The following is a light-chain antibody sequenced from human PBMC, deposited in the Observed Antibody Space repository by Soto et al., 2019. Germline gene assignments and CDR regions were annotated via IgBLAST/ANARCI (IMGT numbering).Light chain of an antibody. J-gene: IGLJ1*01. V-gene: IGLV2-11*01. Sequence: QSVLTQPRAVSWSPGQSVTISCTVPSIDVGGSNYVSWYQQHPGKAPKLMIYDVSERPSGVPDRFSGSKSGNTASLTISGLQAEDEADYYCCSYAVTFYVFGTGTKVTVL. CDR1: SIDVGGSNY. CDR3: CSYAVTFYV. CDR2: DVS.